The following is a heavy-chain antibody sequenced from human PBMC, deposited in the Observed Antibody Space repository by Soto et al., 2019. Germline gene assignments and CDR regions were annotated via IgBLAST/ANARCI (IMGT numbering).Heavy chain of an antibody. Sequence: PSETLSITCAFYGGSVNVYYWYWIRQPPGKGLEWIGEINHTGGTHYNPSLKSRVTMSVDTSKNQFSLRLSSVTAADTAIYYCATRITVFGLLIPPFDPWGQGTQVTVSS. CDR2: INHTGGT. J-gene: IGHJ5*02. CDR1: GGSVNVYY. CDR3: ATRITVFGLLIPPFDP. V-gene: IGHV4-34*01. D-gene: IGHD3-3*01.